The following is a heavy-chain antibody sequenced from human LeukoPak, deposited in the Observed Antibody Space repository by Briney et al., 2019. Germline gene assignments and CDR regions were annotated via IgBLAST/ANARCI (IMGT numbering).Heavy chain of an antibody. CDR2: INPNSGGT. CDR3: ARMVGATMYYYYYMDV. Sequence: GASVKVSCKASGYTFTGYYMHWVRQAPGQGLEWMGWINPNSGGTNYAQKLQGRVTMTTDTSTSTAYMELRSLRSDDTAVYYCARMVGATMYYYYYMDVWGKGTTVTVSS. J-gene: IGHJ6*03. V-gene: IGHV1-2*02. CDR1: GYTFTGYY. D-gene: IGHD1-26*01.